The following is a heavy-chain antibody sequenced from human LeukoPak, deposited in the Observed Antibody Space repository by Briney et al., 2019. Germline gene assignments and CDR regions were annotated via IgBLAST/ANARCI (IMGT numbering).Heavy chain of an antibody. CDR3: ARLLNGEYNWFDP. CDR1: GFTFSGFW. D-gene: IGHD7-27*01. Sequence: AGGSLRLSCAASGFTFSGFWMHWVRQAPGKGLVWVSCISFDGSDATYADSLRGRFTISRDNAKNTLYLQMNSLRAEDTAVYYCARLLNGEYNWFDPWGQGTLVPVSS. V-gene: IGHV3-74*01. CDR2: ISFDGSDA. J-gene: IGHJ5*02.